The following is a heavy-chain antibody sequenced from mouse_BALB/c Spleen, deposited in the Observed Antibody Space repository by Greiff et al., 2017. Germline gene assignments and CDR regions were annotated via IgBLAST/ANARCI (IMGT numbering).Heavy chain of an antibody. Sequence: EVQLQQSGAELVKPGASVKLSCTASGFNIKDTYMHWVKQRPEQGLEWIGRIDPANGNTKYDPKLQGKATITADTSSNTAYLQLSSLTSEDTAVYYCAPYGYGDYFDYWGQGTTLTVAS. J-gene: IGHJ2*01. CDR2: IDPANGNT. D-gene: IGHD2-2*01. V-gene: IGHV14-3*02. CDR3: APYGYGDYFDY. CDR1: GFNIKDTY.